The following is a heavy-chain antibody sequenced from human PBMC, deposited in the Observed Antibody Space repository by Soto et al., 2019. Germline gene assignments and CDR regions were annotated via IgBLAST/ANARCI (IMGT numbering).Heavy chain of an antibody. CDR1: GGSISSYY. Sequence: QVQLQESGTGLVKPSETLSLTCTVSGGSISSYYWSCIRQPTGKGLEWIGYIYYSGSINYIPSFKSRVNLSVDTSNTPVSLRLSSVTAADPALYYCARHGRWHDLHIRGQGTIVTVAS. J-gene: IGHJ3*02. V-gene: IGHV4-59*08. D-gene: IGHD1-1*01. CDR2: IYYSGSI. CDR3: ARHGRWHDLHI.